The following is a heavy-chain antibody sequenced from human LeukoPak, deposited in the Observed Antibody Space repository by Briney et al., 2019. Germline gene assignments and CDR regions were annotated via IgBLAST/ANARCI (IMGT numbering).Heavy chain of an antibody. V-gene: IGHV1-69*13. Sequence: ASVKVSCKASGYTFTSYGISWVRQAPGQGLEWMGGIIPIFGTANYAQKFQGRVTITADESTSTAYMELSSLRSEDTAVYYCARDLGSGSSWYGGYFDYWGQGTLVTVSS. D-gene: IGHD6-13*01. CDR1: GYTFTSYG. J-gene: IGHJ4*02. CDR3: ARDLGSGSSWYGGYFDY. CDR2: IIPIFGTA.